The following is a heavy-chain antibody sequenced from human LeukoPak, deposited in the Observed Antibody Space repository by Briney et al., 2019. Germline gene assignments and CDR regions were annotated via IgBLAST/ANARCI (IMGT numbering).Heavy chain of an antibody. CDR3: ARGTRAHNGAFDI. CDR2: MNPNSGNT. CDR1: GYTFTSYG. Sequence: ASVKVSCKASGYTFTSYGINWVRQATGQGLEWMGWMNPNSGNTGYAQKFQGRVTMTRNTSISTAYMELSSLRSEDTAVYYCARGTRAHNGAFDIWGQGTMVTVSS. D-gene: IGHD2-8*01. V-gene: IGHV1-8*01. J-gene: IGHJ3*02.